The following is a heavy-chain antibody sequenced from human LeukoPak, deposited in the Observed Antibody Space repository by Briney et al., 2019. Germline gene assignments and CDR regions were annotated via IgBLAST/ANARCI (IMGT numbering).Heavy chain of an antibody. CDR3: ASGRTVYYYYMDV. CDR1: GFPFSTYS. D-gene: IGHD2-8*01. CDR2: ISNTSGTI. Sequence: GGSLRLSCAASGFPFSTYSMNWVRLAPGKGLEWVSFISNTSGTIYYADSVKGRFTISRDNAKNSLYLQMNSLRAEDTAVYYCASGRTVYYYYMDVWGKGTTVTVSS. V-gene: IGHV3-48*01. J-gene: IGHJ6*03.